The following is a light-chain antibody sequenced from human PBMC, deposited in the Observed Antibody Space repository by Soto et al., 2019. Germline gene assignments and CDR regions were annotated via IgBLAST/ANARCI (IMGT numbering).Light chain of an antibody. CDR2: EVS. V-gene: IGLV2-14*01. CDR3: SSYASTSPVV. J-gene: IGLJ2*01. Sequence: QSVLTQPASMSGSPGQSITISCTGTSSDVGGYNYVSWYQQHPGIAPKLMMYEVSNRPSGVSNRFSGSKSGNTASLTISGLQVEDEADYYCSSYASTSPVVFGGGTKLTVL. CDR1: SSDVGGYNY.